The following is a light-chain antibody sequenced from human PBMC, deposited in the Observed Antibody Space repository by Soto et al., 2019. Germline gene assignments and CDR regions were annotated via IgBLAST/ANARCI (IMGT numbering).Light chain of an antibody. J-gene: IGLJ2*01. CDR3: LSADSSRKV. V-gene: IGLV3-16*01. CDR1: ALPKKY. CDR2: KDS. Sequence: SYELTQPPSVSVSLGQMARITCSGEALPKKYAYWYQQKPGQFPVLVIYKDSERPSGIPERFSGSSSGTIVTLTISGVQAEDEADYYCLSADSSRKVFGGGTKLTVL.